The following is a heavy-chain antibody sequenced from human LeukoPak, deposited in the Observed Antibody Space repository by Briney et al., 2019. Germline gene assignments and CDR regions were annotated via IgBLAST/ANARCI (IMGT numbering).Heavy chain of an antibody. D-gene: IGHD6-19*01. Sequence: SETLSLTCTVSGGSISSYYWSWIRQPPGKGLEWIGYIYHSGSTYYNPSLKSRVTISVDRSKNQFSLKLSSVTAADTAVYYCARDGEQWLVQYDYWGQGTLVTVSS. CDR3: ARDGEQWLVQYDY. CDR2: IYHSGST. J-gene: IGHJ4*02. CDR1: GGSISSYY. V-gene: IGHV4-59*12.